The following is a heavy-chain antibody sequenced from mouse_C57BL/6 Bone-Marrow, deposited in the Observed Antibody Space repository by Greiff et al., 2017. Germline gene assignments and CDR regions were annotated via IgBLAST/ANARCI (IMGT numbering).Heavy chain of an antibody. CDR2: IWSGGST. J-gene: IGHJ2*01. CDR3: ARNALRGYGYFDY. D-gene: IGHD2-2*01. V-gene: IGHV2-2*01. Sequence: QVQLQQSGPGLVQPSPSLSITCTVSGFSLTSYGVHWVRQSPGKGLEWLGVIWSGGSTDYNAAFISRLSIRKDNSKSQVFFKMSSLQADDTAIYYCARNALRGYGYFDYWGQGTTLTVSS. CDR1: GFSLTSYG.